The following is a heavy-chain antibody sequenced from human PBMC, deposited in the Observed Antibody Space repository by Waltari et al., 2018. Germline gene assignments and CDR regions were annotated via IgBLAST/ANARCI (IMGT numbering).Heavy chain of an antibody. CDR2: VYHDGTP. V-gene: IGHV4-38-2*01. D-gene: IGHD2-2*03. CDR3: SRQVLGYCTSAACRRLES. CDR1: GYAVNSGFY. J-gene: IGHJ4*02. Sequence: QVQLLESGPGLVKSSETLSLSCDVSGYAVNSGFYWGWIRQAPGEGLEWVATVYHDGTPFYSPSLKSRLSVSMDTSKNQISLSLKSVTAADTAVYYCSRQVLGYCTSAACRRLESWGQGTLVTVSS.